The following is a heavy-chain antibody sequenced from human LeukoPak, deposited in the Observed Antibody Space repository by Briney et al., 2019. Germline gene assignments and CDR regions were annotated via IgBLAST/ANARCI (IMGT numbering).Heavy chain of an antibody. V-gene: IGHV4-34*01. CDR1: GGSFSGYY. D-gene: IGHD4-23*01. Sequence: PSETLSLTCAVYGGSFSGYYWSWIRQPPGKGLEWIGEINHSGSTNYNPSLKSRVTMSVDTSKKHFSLRLSSVAAADTAVYYCARGDYGSKSVVGDYWAQGTLATVSS. CDR3: ARGDYGSKSVVGDY. J-gene: IGHJ4*02. CDR2: INHSGST.